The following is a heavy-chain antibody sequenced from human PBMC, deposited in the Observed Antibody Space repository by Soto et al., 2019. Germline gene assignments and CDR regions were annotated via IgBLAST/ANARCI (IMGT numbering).Heavy chain of an antibody. CDR3: ARGGPGNYYFYDGMDG. V-gene: IGHV1-18*04. Sequence: ASVKVSCKASGYTFTSYGISWVRQAPGQGLEWMGWISAYNGNTNYAQKLQGRVTMTTDTSTSTAYMELRSLRSDDTAVYYCARGGPGNYYFYDGMDGWGQGTTVTVSS. J-gene: IGHJ6*02. CDR2: ISAYNGNT. CDR1: GYTFTSYG. D-gene: IGHD3-16*01.